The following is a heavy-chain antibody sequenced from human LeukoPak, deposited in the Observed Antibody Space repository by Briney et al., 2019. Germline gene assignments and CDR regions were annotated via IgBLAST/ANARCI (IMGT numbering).Heavy chain of an antibody. CDR3: ARFVGACSGGSCYSDY. Sequence: GESLQTSCKASGYSFTSYWIGWVRQMPGKGLEWMGIIYPGDSDTRYSPSFQGQVTISADKSINTAYLQWNSLKASDTAMYYCARFVGACSGGSCYSDYWGQGTLVTVSS. CDR2: IYPGDSDT. D-gene: IGHD2-15*01. V-gene: IGHV5-51*01. J-gene: IGHJ4*02. CDR1: GYSFTSYW.